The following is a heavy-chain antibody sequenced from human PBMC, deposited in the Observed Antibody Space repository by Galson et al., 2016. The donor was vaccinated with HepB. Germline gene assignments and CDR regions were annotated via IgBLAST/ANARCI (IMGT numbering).Heavy chain of an antibody. V-gene: IGHV3-43D*04. Sequence: SLRLSCAASGFTFEDYAMHWVRQAPGKGLEWVSLISWDSDITYYADSVKGRFAISRDNNKNSLYLQMNSLRPADTALYYCAKDSHSGSDHKHTIDSWGQGTLVTGSS. J-gene: IGHJ4*02. D-gene: IGHD1-26*01. CDR1: GFTFEDYA. CDR2: ISWDSDIT. CDR3: AKDSHSGSDHKHTIDS.